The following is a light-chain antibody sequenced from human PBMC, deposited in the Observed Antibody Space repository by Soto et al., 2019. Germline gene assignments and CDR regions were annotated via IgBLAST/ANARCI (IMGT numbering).Light chain of an antibody. CDR2: DVS. CDR1: SSDVGGYNY. Sequence: QSALTQPASVSGSPGQSITISCTGTSSDVGGYNYVSWYQQHPGKAPKLMMYDVSNRPSGVSNRFSGSKSANTASLTISGLQAEDDADYYGSSYTGSSTYVVFGGGTQLTVL. J-gene: IGLJ2*01. V-gene: IGLV2-14*01. CDR3: SSYTGSSTYVV.